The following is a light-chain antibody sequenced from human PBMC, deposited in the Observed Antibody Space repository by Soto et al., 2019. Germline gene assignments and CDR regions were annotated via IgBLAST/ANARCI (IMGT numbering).Light chain of an antibody. CDR2: AAS. CDR1: QGISNY. V-gene: IGKV1-27*01. CDR3: QKYNSASPD. Sequence: DIQMTQSPSSLSASVGDRVTITCRASQGISNYLAWYQQKPGQVPKLLIYAASTLQSGVPSRFSGSGSGTDFTLTISGLQPGDVATYYCQKYNSASPDFGGGTKVEIK. J-gene: IGKJ4*01.